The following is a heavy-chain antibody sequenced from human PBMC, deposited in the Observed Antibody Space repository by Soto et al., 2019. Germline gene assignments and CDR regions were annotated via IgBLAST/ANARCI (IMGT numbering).Heavy chain of an antibody. CDR3: ARAYSGNYYYYGMDV. Sequence: PSETLSLTCTVSGGSISSGGYYWSWIRQHPGKGLEWIGYIYYSGSTYYNPPLKSRVTISVDTSKNQFSLKLSSVTAAGTAVYYCARAYSGNYYYYGMDVWGQGTTVTVSS. J-gene: IGHJ6*02. CDR2: IYYSGST. CDR1: GGSISSGGYY. D-gene: IGHD2-21*01. V-gene: IGHV4-31*03.